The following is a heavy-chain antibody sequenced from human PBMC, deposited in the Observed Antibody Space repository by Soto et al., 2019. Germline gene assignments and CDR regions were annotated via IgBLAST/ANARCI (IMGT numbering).Heavy chain of an antibody. Sequence: QVHLVQSGAEVKSPGSAVKVSCKVSGAGDTFSNYGLNWMRQAPGQGLEWMGGTIPAFGTANYEQKFKGRVTITADTSTTTAYMELSSLRSDDTAVYYCWRHDNTALPPLDSCGQGTLVSVSS. D-gene: IGHD1-1*01. V-gene: IGHV1-69*06. J-gene: IGHJ4*02. CDR1: GAGDTFSNYG. CDR2: TIPAFGTA. CDR3: WRHDNTALPPLDS.